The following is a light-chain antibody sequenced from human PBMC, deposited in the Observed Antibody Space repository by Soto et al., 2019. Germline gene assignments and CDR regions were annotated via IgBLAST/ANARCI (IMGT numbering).Light chain of an antibody. CDR3: QQYNSYLYT. CDR1: QSISSW. CDR2: KAS. J-gene: IGKJ2*01. Sequence: DILMTQSPSTLSASVGDRVTITCRASQSISSWLAWYQQKPGKAPKLLIYKASSLESGVPSRFSGSGSGTEFTLTISSLQPDDFATYYCQQYNSYLYTFGQGTKVEIK. V-gene: IGKV1-5*03.